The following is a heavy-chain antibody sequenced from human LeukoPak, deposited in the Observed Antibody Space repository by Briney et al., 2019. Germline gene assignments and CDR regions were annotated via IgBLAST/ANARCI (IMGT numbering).Heavy chain of an antibody. CDR2: IYYSGST. CDR1: GGSISSYY. Sequence: SETLSLTCTVSGGSISSYYWSWIRQPPGKGLEWIGYIYYSGSTNYNPSLKSRVTISVDTSKNQFSLKLSSVTAADTAVYYCARGGGSGSYLPMDYWGQGTLVTVSS. D-gene: IGHD3-10*01. V-gene: IGHV4-59*01. J-gene: IGHJ4*02. CDR3: ARGGGSGSYLPMDY.